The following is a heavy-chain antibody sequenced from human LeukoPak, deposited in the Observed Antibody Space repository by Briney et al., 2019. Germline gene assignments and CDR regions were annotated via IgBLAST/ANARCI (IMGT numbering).Heavy chain of an antibody. D-gene: IGHD3-10*01. CDR1: GFTFSSYA. Sequence: GGSLRLSCAASGFTFSSYAMSWVRQAPGKGLEWVSAISGSGGSTYYADSVKGRFAISIDNSKNTLYLQMNSLRAEDTATYYCAKDFYGPQLVGLFDYWGQGTLVTVSS. CDR2: ISGSGGST. CDR3: AKDFYGPQLVGLFDY. V-gene: IGHV3-23*01. J-gene: IGHJ4*02.